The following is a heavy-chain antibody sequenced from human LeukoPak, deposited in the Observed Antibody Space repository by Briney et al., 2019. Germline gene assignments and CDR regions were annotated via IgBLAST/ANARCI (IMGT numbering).Heavy chain of an antibody. CDR1: GFTFTSYT. Sequence: GGSLRLSCAASGFTFTSYTMHWVRQAPGKGLEWVSSISWNSGGIAYVDSVKGRFTISRDNTKKSLYLQMNSLRPEDMALYYCAKGSGDGIYYYYKDVCGTGTMVIVSS. CDR3: AKGSGDGIYYYYKDV. J-gene: IGHJ6*03. CDR2: ISWNSGGI. V-gene: IGHV3-9*03. D-gene: IGHD7-27*01.